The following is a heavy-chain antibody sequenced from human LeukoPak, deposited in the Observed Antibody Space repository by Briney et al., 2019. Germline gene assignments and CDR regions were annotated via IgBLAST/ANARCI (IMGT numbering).Heavy chain of an antibody. CDR1: GGTFSSYA. CDR2: IIPIFGTA. Sequence: SVKVSCKASGGTFSSYAISWVRQAPGHGLEWMGGIIPIFGTANYAQKFQGRVTITADESTSTAYMELSSLRSEDTAVYYCARVGVFVEMATIGGFDYWGQGTLVTVSS. D-gene: IGHD5-24*01. J-gene: IGHJ4*02. CDR3: ARVGVFVEMATIGGFDY. V-gene: IGHV1-69*13.